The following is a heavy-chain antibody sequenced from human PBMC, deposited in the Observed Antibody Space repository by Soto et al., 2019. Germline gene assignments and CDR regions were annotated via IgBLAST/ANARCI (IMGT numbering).Heavy chain of an antibody. CDR1: GFTFSSFG. J-gene: IGHJ4*02. CDR2: ISSSSSYI. CDR3: ARTGGYKREVDY. V-gene: IGHV3-21*01. Sequence: GGSLRLSCAASGFTFSSFGMHWVRQAPGKGLEWVSSISSSSSYIYYADSVKGRFTISRDNAKNSLYLQMNSLRAEDTAVYYCARTGGYKREVDYWGQGTLVTVSS. D-gene: IGHD5-12*01.